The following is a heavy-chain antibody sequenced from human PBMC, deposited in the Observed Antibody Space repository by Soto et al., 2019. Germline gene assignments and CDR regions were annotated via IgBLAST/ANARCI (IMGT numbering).Heavy chain of an antibody. Sequence: GASVKVSCKASGCTFSSYAISWVRQAPGQGLEWMGGIIPIFGTANYAQKFQGRVTITADESTSTAYMELSSLRSEDTAVYYCARGDYDSSGYYYFEGYFDYWGQGTLVTVSS. V-gene: IGHV1-69*13. J-gene: IGHJ4*02. CDR2: IIPIFGTA. CDR3: ARGDYDSSGYYYFEGYFDY. D-gene: IGHD3-22*01. CDR1: GCTFSSYA.